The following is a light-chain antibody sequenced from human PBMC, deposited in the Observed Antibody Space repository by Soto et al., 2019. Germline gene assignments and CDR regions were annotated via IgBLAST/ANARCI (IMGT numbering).Light chain of an antibody. Sequence: IALAQSPGSLSLAPRRRVTVECRSIQIISNSYLAWYRQKPGQAPRLLIYGASSRATGIPDRFSGSGSGTDFTLTISTLEPEDFAVYYCQQRDSWPITFGQGTRLEIK. CDR3: QQRDSWPIT. J-gene: IGKJ5*01. CDR1: QIISNSY. CDR2: GAS. V-gene: IGKV3D-20*02.